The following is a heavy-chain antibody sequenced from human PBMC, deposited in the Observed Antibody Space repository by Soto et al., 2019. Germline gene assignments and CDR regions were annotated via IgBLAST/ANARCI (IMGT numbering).Heavy chain of an antibody. CDR3: ARSGYSSGWYHWYFDF. V-gene: IGHV1-3*01. D-gene: IGHD6-19*01. J-gene: IGHJ2*01. CDR1: GYTFINYG. CDR2: INGGNGHT. Sequence: GASVKVSCKASGYTFINYGMHWVRQAPGQRLEWMGWINGGNGHTKYSHKFQGRVTITRDTSASTVYMELSSLRSEDTAVYYCARSGYSSGWYHWYFDFWGRGTLVTVSS.